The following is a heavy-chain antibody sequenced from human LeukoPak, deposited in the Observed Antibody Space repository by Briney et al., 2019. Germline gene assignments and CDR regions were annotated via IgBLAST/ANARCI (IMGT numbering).Heavy chain of an antibody. V-gene: IGHV3-21*01. CDR3: ARDTPFDY. J-gene: IGHJ4*02. CDR1: GFTFSRYS. Sequence: GGSLRLSCAASGFTFSRYSMNWVRQAPGKGLEWVSSISSTSSNIYYADSVKGRFTISRDNSKNTLYLQMNSLRAEDTAVYYCARDTPFDYWGQGTLVTVSS. CDR2: ISSTSSNI.